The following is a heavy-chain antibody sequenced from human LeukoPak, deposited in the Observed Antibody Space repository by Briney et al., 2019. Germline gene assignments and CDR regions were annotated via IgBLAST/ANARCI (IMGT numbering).Heavy chain of an antibody. D-gene: IGHD1-26*01. CDR1: GGSISSSSYY. V-gene: IGHV4-39*01. Sequence: SETLSLTCTVSGGSISSSSYYWGWIRQPPGKGREWIGSIYYSGSTYYNPSRKSRVAISVDTSKNQFSLKLSSVTAADTAVYYCASRLVGATVDYWGQGTLVTVSS. CDR2: IYYSGST. CDR3: ASRLVGATVDY. J-gene: IGHJ4*02.